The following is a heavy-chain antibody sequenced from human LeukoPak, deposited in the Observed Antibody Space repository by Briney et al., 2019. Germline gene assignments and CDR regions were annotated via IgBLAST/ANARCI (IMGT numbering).Heavy chain of an antibody. CDR1: GFSFSSFW. Sequence: GGSLRLSCAASGFSFSSFWMAWVRQAPGKGLEWVANIKPDGGEKYYVDSVKGRFTISRDNARNSLYLQVNSLRAEDTAVYYCAREGSGGYFYYFHYWGQGTLVTVSS. V-gene: IGHV3-7*01. CDR3: AREGSGGYFYYFHY. CDR2: IKPDGGEK. D-gene: IGHD5-12*01. J-gene: IGHJ4*02.